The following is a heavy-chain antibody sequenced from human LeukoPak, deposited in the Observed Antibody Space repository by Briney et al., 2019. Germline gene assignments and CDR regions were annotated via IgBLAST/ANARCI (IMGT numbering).Heavy chain of an antibody. Sequence: GGSLSLSCAASGFTFNSYAMHWVRQAPGKGLEWVALMSYDGTNEYYADSVKGRFTISRDYSKNTLYLQMNSLRGEDTAVYYCARSATPYSSGWQTSYWGQGTLVTVSS. CDR2: MSYDGTNE. V-gene: IGHV3-30-3*01. J-gene: IGHJ4*02. CDR3: ARSATPYSSGWQTSY. D-gene: IGHD2-15*01. CDR1: GFTFNSYA.